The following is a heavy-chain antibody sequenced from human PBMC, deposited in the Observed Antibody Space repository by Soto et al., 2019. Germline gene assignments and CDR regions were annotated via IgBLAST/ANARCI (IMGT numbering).Heavy chain of an antibody. CDR2: MYHSGTF. D-gene: IGHD3-10*01. CDR1: GGSIGGVGYS. V-gene: IGHV4-30-2*01. Sequence: SETLSLTCAVSGGSIGGVGYSWSWIRQPPGGGLERIGYMYHSGTFLKSPSLKTRLTMSLDMSKNQFSLTLNSMTAADTAVYYCARAQFYSGSGNYNNLMFDAWGQGIQVTVSS. CDR3: ARAQFYSGSGNYNNLMFDA. J-gene: IGHJ5*02.